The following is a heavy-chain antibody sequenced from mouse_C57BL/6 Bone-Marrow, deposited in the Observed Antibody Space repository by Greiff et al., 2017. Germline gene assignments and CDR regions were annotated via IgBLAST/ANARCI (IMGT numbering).Heavy chain of an antibody. J-gene: IGHJ4*01. CDR3: AKGFTTVVRDAKDY. Sequence: QVQLQQPGAELVKPGASVKMSCKASGYTFTSYWITWVKQRPGQGLEWIGDIYPGSGSTNYNEKFKSKATLTVDTSSSTAYMQLRSLPSEDSAVYYCAKGFTTVVRDAKDYWGQGTSVTVAS. CDR2: IYPGSGST. CDR1: GYTFTSYW. V-gene: IGHV1-55*01. D-gene: IGHD1-1*01.